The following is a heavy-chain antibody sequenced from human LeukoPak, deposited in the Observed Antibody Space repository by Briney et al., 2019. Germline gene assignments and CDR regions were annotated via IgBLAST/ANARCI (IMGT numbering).Heavy chain of an antibody. Sequence: SETLSLTCAVSGYSISSGYYWGWIRQPPGKGLEWIGSIYHSGSTYYNPSLKSRVTISVDTSKNQFSLKLSSVTAADTAVYYCASDRPFGDFHYWDQCTLVTVYS. CDR3: ASDRPFGDFHY. D-gene: IGHD3-16*01. CDR2: IYHSGST. V-gene: IGHV4-38-2*01. J-gene: IGHJ4*02. CDR1: GYSISSGYY.